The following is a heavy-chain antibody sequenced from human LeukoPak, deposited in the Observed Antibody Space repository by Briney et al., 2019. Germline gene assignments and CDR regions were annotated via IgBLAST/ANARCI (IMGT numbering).Heavy chain of an antibody. CDR3: ARSLVVPAHYYYYYYMDV. J-gene: IGHJ6*03. V-gene: IGHV4-39*01. D-gene: IGHD2-2*01. CDR1: GGSISSSSYY. CDR2: IYHSGNT. Sequence: PSETLSLTCTVSGGSISSSSYYWGWIRQPPGKGLEWIGSIYHSGNTYYNPSLNSRVTISVDTSKNQFSLKLRSVTAADTAVYYCARSLVVPAHYYYYYYMDVWGKGTTVTVSS.